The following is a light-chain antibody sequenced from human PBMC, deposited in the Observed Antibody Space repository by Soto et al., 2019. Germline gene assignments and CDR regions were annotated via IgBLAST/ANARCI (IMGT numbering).Light chain of an antibody. CDR1: SADVGAFNY. J-gene: IGLJ2*01. CDR2: DVS. V-gene: IGLV2-14*03. Sequence: QSALTQPASVSGSPGQSITISCAGTSADVGAFNYVSWYQHHPGKAPKLMIYDVSDRPSGVSTRFSASKSANTASLTISGLQADDEGDYYCSSYSTTSPLVFGGGTKLTVL. CDR3: SSYSTTSPLV.